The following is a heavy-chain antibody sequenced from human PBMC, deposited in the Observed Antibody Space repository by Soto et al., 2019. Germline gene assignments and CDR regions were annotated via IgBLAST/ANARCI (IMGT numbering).Heavy chain of an antibody. V-gene: IGHV3-33*01. CDR3: ARDRGYSGYDSPLYYYGMDV. J-gene: IGHJ6*02. CDR1: GFTFSSHG. CDR2: IWFDGSNK. D-gene: IGHD5-12*01. Sequence: QVQLVESGGGVVQPGRSLRLSCAASGFTFSSHGMHWVRQAPGKGLEWVAVIWFDGSNKYYADSVKGRFTISRDNSKNTLYLQMNSLRAEDTAVYYCARDRGYSGYDSPLYYYGMDVWGQGTTVTVSS.